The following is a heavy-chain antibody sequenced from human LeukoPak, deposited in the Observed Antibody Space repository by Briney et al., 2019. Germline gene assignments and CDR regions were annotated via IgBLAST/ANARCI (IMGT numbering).Heavy chain of an antibody. CDR2: ILHSGST. V-gene: IGHV4-59*12. CDR3: ASLPRYSSGWYDY. Sequence: SETLSLTCTVSGVSLSSYYWSWIRQPPGKGLEWIGYILHSGSTNYNPSLKIRVTMSVDTSKNQSSLKLSSVTAADTAVYYCASLPRYSSGWYDYWGQGTLVTVSS. D-gene: IGHD6-19*01. J-gene: IGHJ4*02. CDR1: GVSLSSYY.